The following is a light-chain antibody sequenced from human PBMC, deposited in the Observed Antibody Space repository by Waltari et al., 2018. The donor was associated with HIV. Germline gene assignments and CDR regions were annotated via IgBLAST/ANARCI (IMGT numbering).Light chain of an antibody. CDR3: QQRSQWPLT. V-gene: IGKV3-11*01. J-gene: IGKJ4*01. CDR1: QSLGDF. Sequence: ETVLTHSPARLSLSPGERATLSCRANQSLGDFLAWYRQTPGQPPRLLIYDASTRAIGSPARFSGSGSGTDLTLTISSLEPEDFAVYYCQQRSQWPLTFGGGTKVEMK. CDR2: DAS.